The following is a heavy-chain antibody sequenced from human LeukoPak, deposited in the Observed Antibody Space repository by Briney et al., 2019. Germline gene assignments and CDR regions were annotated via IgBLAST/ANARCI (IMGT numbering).Heavy chain of an antibody. V-gene: IGHV3-7*01. CDR3: ARVPGYVGYFYGMDV. Sequence: GGSLRLSCAASEFTFSDYWMSWVRQAPGKGPEWVANIKKDGSEEHYVDSVKGRFTVSRDNAKNSLFLQMNSLRVEDTAVYYCARVPGYVGYFYGMDVWGQGTTVTVSS. D-gene: IGHD2-15*01. CDR1: EFTFSDYW. J-gene: IGHJ6*02. CDR2: IKKDGSEE.